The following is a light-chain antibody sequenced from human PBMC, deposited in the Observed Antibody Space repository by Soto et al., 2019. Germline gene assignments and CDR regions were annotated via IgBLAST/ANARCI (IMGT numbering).Light chain of an antibody. CDR2: DAS. CDR3: QKRYKWPPVT. V-gene: IGKV3-11*01. CDR1: QSINFY. Sequence: EIVLTQSPATLSLSPGQSATLSCRASQSINFYLAWYQQKPGQAPRLLIYDASNRTTGIPARFSGSGSGTDFTLPISNLEPEDSAFYYCQKRYKWPPVTFGGGTKGEI. J-gene: IGKJ4*01.